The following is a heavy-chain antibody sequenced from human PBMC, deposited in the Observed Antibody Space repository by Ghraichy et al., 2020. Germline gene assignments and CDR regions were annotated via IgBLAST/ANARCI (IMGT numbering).Heavy chain of an antibody. V-gene: IGHV4-34*01. CDR1: GGSFSGYY. CDR3: ARRGSYYYDSSGYYCFDY. CDR2: INHSGST. D-gene: IGHD3-22*01. Sequence: SQTLSLTCAVYGGSFSGYYWSWIRQPPGKGLEWIGEINHSGSTNYNPSLKSRVTISVDTSKNQFSLKLSSVTAADTAVYYCARRGSYYYDSSGYYCFDYWGQGTLVTVSS. J-gene: IGHJ4*02.